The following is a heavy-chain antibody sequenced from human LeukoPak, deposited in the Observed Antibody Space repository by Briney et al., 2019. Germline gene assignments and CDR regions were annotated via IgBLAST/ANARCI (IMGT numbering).Heavy chain of an antibody. V-gene: IGHV3-7*05. CDR1: GFSFSTYW. CDR2: IKEDGTVK. Sequence: GGSLRLSCAASGFSFSTYWMTWVRQAPGKGLEFVANIKEDGTVKYYVDSVKGRFTISRDNAKNSLYLQMNSLRAEDTAVYYCSRRYSSGWSLDCWVQGTLVTVSS. J-gene: IGHJ4*02. D-gene: IGHD6-19*01. CDR3: SRRYSSGWSLDC.